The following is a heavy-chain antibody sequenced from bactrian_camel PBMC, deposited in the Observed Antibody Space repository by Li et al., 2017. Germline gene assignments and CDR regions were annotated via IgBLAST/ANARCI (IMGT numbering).Heavy chain of an antibody. CDR1: GSIYNDNC. V-gene: IGHV3S54*01. D-gene: IGHD3*01. J-gene: IGHJ4*01. CDR3: AAGGVVYSGSGCYDLGLVNYNY. CDR2: IYTGLGRP. Sequence: HVQLVESGGGSVQAGGSRRLSCTPSGSIYNDNCMGWIRQAPGMEREAVAAIYTGLGRPLYADSVQGRFTISKDNARKTVYLQMNSLQPDDTAMYYCAAGGVVYSGSGCYDLGLVNYNYWGQGTQVTVS.